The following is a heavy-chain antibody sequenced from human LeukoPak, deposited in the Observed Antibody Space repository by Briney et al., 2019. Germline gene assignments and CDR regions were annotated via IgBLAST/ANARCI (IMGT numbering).Heavy chain of an antibody. CDR2: INPNSGGT. D-gene: IGHD2-2*01. Sequence: ASVKVSCKASGYTFTGYYMHWVRQASGQGLEWMGWINPNSGGTNYAQKFQGRVTMTRDTSISTAYMELSRLRSDDTAVYYCARVVVVPAAPMDVWGKGTTVTVSS. J-gene: IGHJ6*04. CDR3: ARVVVVPAAPMDV. CDR1: GYTFTGYY. V-gene: IGHV1-2*02.